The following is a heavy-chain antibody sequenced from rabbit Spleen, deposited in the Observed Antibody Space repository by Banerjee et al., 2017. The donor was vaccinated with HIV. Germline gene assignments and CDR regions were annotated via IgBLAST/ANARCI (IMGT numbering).Heavy chain of an antibody. CDR2: IDPVFGIT. D-gene: IGHD3-1*01. CDR1: GFTLSSYYM. V-gene: IGHV1S39*01. Sequence: QEQLVESGGGLVQPGGSLKLSCKASGFTLSSYYMNWVRQAPGKGLEWIGYIDPVFGITYYANWVNGRFTISKTSSTTVTLQMTSLTAADTATYFCARSGGGDGYGLYLWGPGTLVTVS. J-gene: IGHJ6*01. CDR3: ARSGGGDGYGLYL.